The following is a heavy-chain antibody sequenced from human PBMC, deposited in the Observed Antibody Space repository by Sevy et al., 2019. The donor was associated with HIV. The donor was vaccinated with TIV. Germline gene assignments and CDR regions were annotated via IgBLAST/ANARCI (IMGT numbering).Heavy chain of an antibody. J-gene: IGHJ4*02. D-gene: IGHD3-10*01. CDR3: ARLLLWFGEFRPYFDY. Sequence: GESLKISCKGSGYSFTSYWIGWVRQMPGKGLDWMGIIYPGDSDTRYSPSFQGQVTISADKSISTAYLQWSSLKASDTAMYYCARLLLWFGEFRPYFDYWGQGTLVTVSS. CDR1: GYSFTSYW. V-gene: IGHV5-51*01. CDR2: IYPGDSDT.